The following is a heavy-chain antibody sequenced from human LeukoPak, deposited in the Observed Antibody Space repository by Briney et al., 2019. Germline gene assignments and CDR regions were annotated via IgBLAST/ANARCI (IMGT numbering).Heavy chain of an antibody. V-gene: IGHV4-59*01. D-gene: IGHD5-18*01. Sequence: PSETLSLTCTVSGGSISSYYWSWIQQPPGKGLEWIGYIYYSGSTNYNPSPKSRVTISVDTSKNQFSLKLSSVTAADTAVYYCALGVDTAMVSYFDYWGQGTLVTVSS. CDR3: ALGVDTAMVSYFDY. CDR1: GGSISSYY. CDR2: IYYSGST. J-gene: IGHJ4*02.